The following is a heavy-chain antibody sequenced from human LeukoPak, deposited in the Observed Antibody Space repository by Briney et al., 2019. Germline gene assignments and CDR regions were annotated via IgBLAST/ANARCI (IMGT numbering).Heavy chain of an antibody. D-gene: IGHD3-22*01. V-gene: IGHV4-31*03. CDR3: ARGRFPVYDSSGYYDY. CDR1: GGSISSGGYY. J-gene: IGHJ4*02. CDR2: IYYSGST. Sequence: SETLSLTCTVSGGSISSGGYYWSWIRQHPGKGLEWIGYIYYSGSTYYNPSLKSRVTISVDTSKNQFSLKLSSVTAADTAVYYCARGRFPVYDSSGYYDYWGQGTLVTVSS.